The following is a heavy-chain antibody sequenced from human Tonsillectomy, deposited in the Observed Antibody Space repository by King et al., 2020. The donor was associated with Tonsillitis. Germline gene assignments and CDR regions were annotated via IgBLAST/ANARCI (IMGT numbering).Heavy chain of an antibody. CDR3: AYVAMTTYRKDFFDN. J-gene: IGHJ3*02. D-gene: IGHD1-1*01. V-gene: IGHV4-4*07. CDR2: IYSNGLT. Sequence: QLQELGPGLVKPSETLSLTCTVSGDSITSYYWSWIRQPAGKGLEWIGLIYSNGLTMYNPSLKSRVTMSVDTSRNQFSLKLSSVTAADSAIDYCAYVAMTTYRKDFFDNWGKGTTVTVSS. CDR1: GDSITSYY.